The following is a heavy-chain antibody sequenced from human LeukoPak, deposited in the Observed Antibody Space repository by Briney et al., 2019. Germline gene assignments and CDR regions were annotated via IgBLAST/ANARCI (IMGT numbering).Heavy chain of an antibody. CDR1: GGSISSGDYY. V-gene: IGHV4-30-4*01. Sequence: PSETLSLTCTVSGGSISSGDYYWSWIRQPPGKGLEWIGYIYYSGSTYYNPSLKSRVSISIDTSKNQFSLKLSSVTAADTAVYYCARDKMIRGSYYFDSWGQGTLVTVPS. D-gene: IGHD3-10*01. CDR3: ARDKMIRGSYYFDS. CDR2: IYYSGST. J-gene: IGHJ4*02.